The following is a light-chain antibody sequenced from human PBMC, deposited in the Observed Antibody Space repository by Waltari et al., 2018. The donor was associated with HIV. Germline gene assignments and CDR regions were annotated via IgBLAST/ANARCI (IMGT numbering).Light chain of an antibody. V-gene: IGLV2-14*03. Sequence: QSALAPPASVSGSPGQSISIPCAGTSCYLGPYNYLTSYQQHPGKAPKLIIFDVSNRPSGISYRFSGSKSGSTASLTISGLQAEDEADYFCCSYTGSRTLPYVFGTGTTVTVL. CDR3: CSYTGSRTLPYV. CDR1: SCYLGPYNY. J-gene: IGLJ1*01. CDR2: DVS.